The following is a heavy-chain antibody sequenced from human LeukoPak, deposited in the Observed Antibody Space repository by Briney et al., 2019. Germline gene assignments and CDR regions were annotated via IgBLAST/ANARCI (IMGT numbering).Heavy chain of an antibody. Sequence: PSQTLSLTCTVSGGSISSGDYYWSWIRQPPGKGLEWIGYIYYSGSTYYNPSLKSRVTISVDTSKNQFSLKLSSVTAADTAVYYCARDHRRITMVRGVIPPGYYYYGMDVWGKGTTDTVSS. D-gene: IGHD3-10*01. CDR1: GGSISSGDYY. J-gene: IGHJ6*04. CDR2: IYYSGST. CDR3: ARDHRRITMVRGVIPPGYYYYGMDV. V-gene: IGHV4-30-4*01.